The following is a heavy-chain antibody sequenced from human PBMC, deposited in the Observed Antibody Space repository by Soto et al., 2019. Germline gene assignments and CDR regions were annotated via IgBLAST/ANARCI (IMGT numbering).Heavy chain of an antibody. Sequence: EVQLVETGGGLIQPGGSLRLSCAASGFTVSSNYMSWVRQAPGKGLEWVSVIYSGGSTYYADSVKCRFTISRDNSKNTLYLQMNSLRAEDTAVYYCAREHYYDSSGYHLRAYYFDYWGQGTLVTVSS. V-gene: IGHV3-53*02. CDR3: AREHYYDSSGYHLRAYYFDY. CDR2: IYSGGST. J-gene: IGHJ4*02. D-gene: IGHD3-22*01. CDR1: GFTVSSNY.